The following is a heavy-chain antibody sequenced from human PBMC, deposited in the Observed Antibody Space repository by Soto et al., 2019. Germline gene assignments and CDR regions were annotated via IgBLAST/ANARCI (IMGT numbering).Heavy chain of an antibody. V-gene: IGHV3-48*02. Sequence: GGSLRLSCEGSGFTFSAYAMNWVRQAPGKGLEWVSYISSRSNTLYYADSVKGRFTISRDNAKNSVYLQVNNLRDEDTAVYYCARDWDIVILSVPIPNYNYGMDVWGQGTTVTVSS. CDR1: GFTFSAYA. CDR2: ISSRSNTL. J-gene: IGHJ6*02. CDR3: ARDWDIVILSVPIPNYNYGMDV. D-gene: IGHD2-15*01.